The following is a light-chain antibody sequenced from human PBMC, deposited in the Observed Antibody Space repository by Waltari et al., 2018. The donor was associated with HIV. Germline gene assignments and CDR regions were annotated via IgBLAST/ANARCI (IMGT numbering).Light chain of an antibody. J-gene: IGLJ3*02. V-gene: IGLV3-25*03. CDR2: KDN. CDR3: QSADSTTTDSWV. Sequence: SYELTQPPSVSVSPGQTARTTCSGDALPKKHAYSYQQKPGQAPVLGIYKDNERPSGIPERFSGSSSGTTVTLTISGVQAEDEADYYCQSADSTTTDSWVFGGGTKLTVL. CDR1: ALPKKH.